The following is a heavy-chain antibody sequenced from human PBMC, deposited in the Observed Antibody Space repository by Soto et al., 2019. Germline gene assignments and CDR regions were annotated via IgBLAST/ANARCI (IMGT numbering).Heavy chain of an antibody. Sequence: ASVKVSCKASGYTFTGYYMHWVRQAPGQGLEWMGWINPNSGGTNYAQKFQGWVTMTRDTSISTAYMELSRLRSDDTDVYYCARGYSSSWYFDDWGQGTLVTVSS. V-gene: IGHV1-2*04. CDR2: INPNSGGT. CDR3: ARGYSSSWYFDD. CDR1: GYTFTGYY. J-gene: IGHJ4*02. D-gene: IGHD6-13*01.